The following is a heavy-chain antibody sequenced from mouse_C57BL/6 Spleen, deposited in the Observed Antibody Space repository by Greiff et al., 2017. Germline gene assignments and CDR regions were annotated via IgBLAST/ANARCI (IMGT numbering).Heavy chain of an antibody. D-gene: IGHD1-1*01. CDR3: ASVKYYGSSYWYFDV. CDR2: IHPNSGST. V-gene: IGHV1-64*01. J-gene: IGHJ1*03. CDR1: GYTFTSYW. Sequence: QVQLQQPGAELVKPGASVKLSCKASGYTFTSYWMHWVKQRPGQGLEWIGMIHPNSGSTNYNEKFKSKATLTVDKSSSTAYMQLSSLTSEDSAVYYCASVKYYGSSYWYFDVWGTGTTVTVSS.